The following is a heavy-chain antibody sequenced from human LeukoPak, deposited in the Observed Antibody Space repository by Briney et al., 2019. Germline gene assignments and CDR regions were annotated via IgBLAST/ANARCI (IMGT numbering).Heavy chain of an antibody. CDR2: IYPGDSDI. Sequence: RGEPLKISCKCSGYSFTSYWIGWVRQMPGKGLEWMGIIYPGDSDIRYSPSFQGQVTISADKSISTAYLQWSSLKASGTAMYYCARQFGGNSEFDYWGQGTLVTVSS. V-gene: IGHV5-51*01. D-gene: IGHD4-23*01. CDR1: GYSFTSYW. CDR3: ARQFGGNSEFDY. J-gene: IGHJ4*02.